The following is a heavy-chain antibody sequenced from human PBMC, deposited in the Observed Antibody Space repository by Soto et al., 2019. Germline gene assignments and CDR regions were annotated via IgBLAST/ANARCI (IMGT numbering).Heavy chain of an antibody. D-gene: IGHD3-3*01. V-gene: IGHV1-69*13. CDR1: GGTFSSYA. CDR2: IIPIFGTA. J-gene: IGHJ4*02. Sequence: KTVASVKVSCKASGGTFSSYAISWVRQAPGQGLEWMGGIIPIFGTANYAQKFQGRVTITADESTSTAYMELSSLRSEDTAVYYCARGNGFLDQSYDYWGQGTLVTVSS. CDR3: ARGNGFLDQSYDY.